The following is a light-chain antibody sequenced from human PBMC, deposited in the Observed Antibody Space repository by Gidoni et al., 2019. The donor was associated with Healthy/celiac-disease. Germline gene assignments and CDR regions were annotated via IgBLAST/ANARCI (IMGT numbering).Light chain of an antibody. CDR1: QSVSSY. CDR3: LQRSNWLFT. J-gene: IGKJ5*01. Sequence: EIVLKQSPAPLSVSPGERATLSCRASQSVSSYLAWYQQKPGQAPRLLIYDASNRATGIPARFSGSGSGTDFTLTISSLEPEDFAVYYCLQRSNWLFTFXXXTRLEIK. CDR2: DAS. V-gene: IGKV3-11*01.